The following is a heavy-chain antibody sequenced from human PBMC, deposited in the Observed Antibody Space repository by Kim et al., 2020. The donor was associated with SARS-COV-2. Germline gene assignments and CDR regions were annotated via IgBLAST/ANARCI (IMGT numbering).Heavy chain of an antibody. V-gene: IGHV5-10-1*01. D-gene: IGHD6-13*01. CDR1: GYSFTSYW. CDR3: ARYGIAAATFDY. Sequence: GESLKISCKGSGYSFTSYWISWVRQMPGKGLEWMGRIDPSDSYTNYSPSFQGHVTIPADKSISTAYLQWSSLKASDTAMYYCARYGIAAATFDYWGQGTLVTVSS. J-gene: IGHJ4*02. CDR2: IDPSDSYT.